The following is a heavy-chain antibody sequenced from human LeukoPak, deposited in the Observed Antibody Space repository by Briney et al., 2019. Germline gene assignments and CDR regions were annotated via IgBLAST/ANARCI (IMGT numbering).Heavy chain of an antibody. CDR2: ISAYDGST. CDR1: GFSFTSYG. D-gene: IGHD6-13*01. J-gene: IGHJ4*02. V-gene: IGHV1-18*01. Sequence: ASVKFSCKASGFSFTSYGFSWVGQSPGQGLEWMGWISAYDGSTNYAQKLQGRVTMATDTSTSTAYMDLRSLRSDDSAVYFCARIAEQHLQYYYDYWGQGTLVTVSS. CDR3: ARIAEQHLQYYYDY.